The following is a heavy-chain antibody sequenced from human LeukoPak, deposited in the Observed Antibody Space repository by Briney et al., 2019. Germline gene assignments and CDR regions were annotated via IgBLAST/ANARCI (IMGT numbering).Heavy chain of an antibody. V-gene: IGHV3-23*01. D-gene: IGHD2-15*01. CDR1: GFAFSNYA. J-gene: IGHJ4*02. CDR3: AKGLKGCSGAGCYYFFDF. Sequence: GGSLRLSCAASGFAFSNYAMSWVRQAPGKGLEWVSSITGSGGGTYYADSVKGRFTISRDNSKNTLDLQMNSLRAEDTAAYYCAKGLKGCSGAGCYYFFDFWGQGTLVTVSS. CDR2: ITGSGGGT.